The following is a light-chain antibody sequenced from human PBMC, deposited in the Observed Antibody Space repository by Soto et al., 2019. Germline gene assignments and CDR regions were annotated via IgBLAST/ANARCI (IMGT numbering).Light chain of an antibody. V-gene: IGKV3-20*01. Sequence: EIVLTQSPATLSLSPGERATLSCRASQSVSSNFLAWYQQKPGQALRLLIYGASNRATGIRDRFSGSGSGTHFTLTMSRLEPEDFAVYYCQQYESSPLTFGGGTKVEIK. CDR3: QQYESSPLT. CDR1: QSVSSNF. CDR2: GAS. J-gene: IGKJ4*01.